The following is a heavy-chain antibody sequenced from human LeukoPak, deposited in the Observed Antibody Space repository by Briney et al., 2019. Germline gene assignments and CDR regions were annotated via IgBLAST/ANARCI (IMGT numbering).Heavy chain of an antibody. CDR2: IYHSGST. D-gene: IGHD5-18*01. V-gene: IGHV4-4*02. J-gene: IGHJ4*02. CDR3: ARGFSYGFPLHF. CDR1: GGSIGRNDW. Sequence: SVTLSLTCAVSGGSIGRNDWWSWVRQPPGKGLEWIGEIYHSGSTNYNPSLKSRVTISVDKSKNLFSLKLSSVTAADSAVYYCARGFSYGFPLHFWGQATLVTVSS.